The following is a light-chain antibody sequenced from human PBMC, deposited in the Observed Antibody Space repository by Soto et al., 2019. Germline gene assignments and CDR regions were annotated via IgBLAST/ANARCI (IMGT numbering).Light chain of an antibody. Sequence: DIVMTQSPDSLAVSLGERATINCKSSQSVLYSSNNKNYLAWYQQKPGQPPKLLIYWASTREFGVPDRFSGSGSATDFTLTISSLQAEDVAVYYCQQYSGTPYTFGQGTKLEIK. CDR1: QSVLYSSNNKNY. V-gene: IGKV4-1*01. CDR2: WAS. CDR3: QQYSGTPYT. J-gene: IGKJ2*01.